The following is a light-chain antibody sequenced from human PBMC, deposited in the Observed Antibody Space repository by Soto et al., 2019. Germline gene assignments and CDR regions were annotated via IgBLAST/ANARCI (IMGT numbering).Light chain of an antibody. CDR1: SGSIASNY. Sequence: NFMLTQPHSVSESPGKTVIIFCTRSSGSIASNYVQWYQQRPGSSPTTVIYEDNQRPSGVPDRFSGSIDSSSNSASLTISGLETEDEADYYCQSYDATNQVFGGGTKPTVL. V-gene: IGLV6-57*01. J-gene: IGLJ3*02. CDR2: EDN. CDR3: QSYDATNQV.